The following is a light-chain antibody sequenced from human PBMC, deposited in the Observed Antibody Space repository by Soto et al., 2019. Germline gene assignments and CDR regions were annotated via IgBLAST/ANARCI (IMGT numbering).Light chain of an antibody. Sequence: EIVLTQSPATLLVSPGERASLSCRASQSDRSDVAWYQQKPGQAPRLLFYDASHRASGIPARFSGRGSGTDFTLTISSLEPEDFAVYYCQQYGSSPSWTFGQGTKVDIK. J-gene: IGKJ1*01. CDR1: QSDRSD. V-gene: IGKV3-11*01. CDR3: QQYGSSPSWT. CDR2: DAS.